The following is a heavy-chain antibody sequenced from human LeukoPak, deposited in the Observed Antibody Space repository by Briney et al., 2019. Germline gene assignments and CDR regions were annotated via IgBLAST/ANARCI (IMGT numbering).Heavy chain of an antibody. CDR3: ARGLDSSGYYHVVDS. V-gene: IGHV3-23*01. CDR1: GFTFSSYA. D-gene: IGHD3-22*01. Sequence: GGSLRLSCAASGFTFSSYAMSWVRQAPGKGLEWVSLISTSGRTHYADSVQGRFTISRDNSKNTLSLYMNSLRAEDTAVYYCARGLDSSGYYHVVDSWGQGALVTVSS. J-gene: IGHJ4*02. CDR2: ISTSGRT.